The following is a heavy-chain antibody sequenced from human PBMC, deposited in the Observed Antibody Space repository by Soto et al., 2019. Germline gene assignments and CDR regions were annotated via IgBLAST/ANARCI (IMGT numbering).Heavy chain of an antibody. CDR2: THHSGTT. V-gene: IGHV4-4*02. CDR3: AREGSGSSFFDY. CDR1: GGSISSSNW. J-gene: IGHJ4*02. D-gene: IGHD3-10*01. Sequence: QVQLQESGPGLVKPSGTLSLTCAVSGGSISSSNWWSWVHQPPGKGLEWIGETHHSGTTNYNPSLKSRVTISVDKSKNQFSLKLSSVTAADTAVYYCAREGSGSSFFDYWGQGTLVTVSS.